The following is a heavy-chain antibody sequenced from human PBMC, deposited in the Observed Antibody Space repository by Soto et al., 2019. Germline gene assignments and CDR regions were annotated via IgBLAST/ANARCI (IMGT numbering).Heavy chain of an antibody. V-gene: IGHV4-59*01. CDR3: ARNPFYYYGFGSPLYYVDY. J-gene: IGHJ4*02. CDR2: VYYSGGT. Sequence: QVQLQESGPGLVKPSETLSLPCSVSSGSISGYYWRWIRQPPGKGLEWIGYVYYSGGTNYNTSLNSRVPISVDTAKKQFSLKLSSVAAGDTAVYYGARNPFYYYGFGSPLYYVDYWGQGALVTVSS. D-gene: IGHD3-10*01. CDR1: SGSISGYY.